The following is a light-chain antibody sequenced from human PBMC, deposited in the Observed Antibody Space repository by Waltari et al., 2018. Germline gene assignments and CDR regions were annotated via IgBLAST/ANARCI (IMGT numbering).Light chain of an antibody. J-gene: IGLJ3*02. V-gene: IGLV2-23*02. CDR1: SSDVGTYNL. CDR2: DVT. CDR3: CSYVGSSTLM. Sequence: QSALTQPASVSGSPGQSINISCTGSSSDVGTYNLVSWYQQQPGKVPKLLIYDVTKRPSGVSNRFSGSKSGNTASLTISGLQAEDEADYYCCSYVGSSTLMFGGGTKLTVL.